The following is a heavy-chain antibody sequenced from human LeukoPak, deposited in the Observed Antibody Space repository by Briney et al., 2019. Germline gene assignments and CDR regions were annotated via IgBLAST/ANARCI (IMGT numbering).Heavy chain of an antibody. D-gene: IGHD3-3*01. CDR2: INNNGADT. V-gene: IGHV3-23*01. CDR3: ARDYNVWSGYPVDYYYYYMDV. Sequence: GGSLRLSCAASGFTFSNYAMSWVRQAPGKGLKWVSTINNNGADTYYADSVKGRFTISRDNSKNTLYLQMNSLRAEDTAVYYCARDYNVWSGYPVDYYYYYMDVWGKGTTVTVSS. CDR1: GFTFSNYA. J-gene: IGHJ6*03.